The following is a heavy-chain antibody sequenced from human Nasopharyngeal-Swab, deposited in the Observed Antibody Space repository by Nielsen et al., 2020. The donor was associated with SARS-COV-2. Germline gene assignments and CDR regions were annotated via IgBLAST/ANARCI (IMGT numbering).Heavy chain of an antibody. CDR3: AKDLPFDP. CDR1: GFIFSNYW. J-gene: IGHJ5*02. Sequence: GESLKISCAASGFIFSNYWMTWVRQAPGRGLEWVANIKQDGSEMYYVDSVKGRFTISRDNAKNSLYLQMNSLRVEDTAVYNCAKDLPFDPWGQGTLVTVSS. V-gene: IGHV3-7*01. CDR2: IKQDGSEM.